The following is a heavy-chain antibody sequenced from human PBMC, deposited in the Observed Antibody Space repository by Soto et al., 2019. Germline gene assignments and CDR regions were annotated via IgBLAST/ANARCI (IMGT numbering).Heavy chain of an antibody. V-gene: IGHV3-53*02. D-gene: IGHD2-21*01. CDR3: ARKPPSAIQGWAFGMDV. CDR2: TFSGGNT. Sequence: ELQLVETGGGLIQTGGSLRLSCAPSGFSISSNYIAWVRQPPGKGLEWVSTTFSGGNTEYAASVKGRCSISRDNYKNTLYLQMDNLRVEDTAVYYCARKPPSAIQGWAFGMDVWGQGTTVSVSS. CDR1: GFSISSNY. J-gene: IGHJ6*02.